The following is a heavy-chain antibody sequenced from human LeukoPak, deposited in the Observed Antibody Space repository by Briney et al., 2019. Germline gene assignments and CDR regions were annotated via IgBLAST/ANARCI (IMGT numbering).Heavy chain of an antibody. CDR1: GFTFSSYA. J-gene: IGHJ6*03. D-gene: IGHD5-18*01. V-gene: IGHV3-15*01. CDR3: TTYQRGYSYGYSVYYYYMDV. Sequence: GGSLRLSCAASGFTFSSYAMSWVRQAPGKGLEWVGRIKSKTGGGTTDYAAPVKGRFTISRDDSKNTLYLQMNSLKTEDTAVYYCTTYQRGYSYGYSVYYYYMDVWGKGTTVTISS. CDR2: IKSKTGGGTT.